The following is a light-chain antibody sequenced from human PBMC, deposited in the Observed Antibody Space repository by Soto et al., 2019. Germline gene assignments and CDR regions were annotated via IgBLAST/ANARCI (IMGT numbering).Light chain of an antibody. Sequence: QSALTQPASVSGSPGQSITISCTGTSSDIGGYKYVSWYQQHPGKAPKLIIYEVTNRPSGVSDRFSGSKSGNTASLTISGLQAEDEADYYCSSYTIYSTLQLFGGGTKLTVL. CDR1: SSDIGGYKY. CDR3: SSYTIYSTLQL. V-gene: IGLV2-14*01. J-gene: IGLJ2*01. CDR2: EVT.